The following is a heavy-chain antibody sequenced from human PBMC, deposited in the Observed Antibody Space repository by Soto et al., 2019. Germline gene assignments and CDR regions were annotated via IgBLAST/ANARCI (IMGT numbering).Heavy chain of an antibody. V-gene: IGHV4-34*01. CDR2: INHSGST. J-gene: IGHJ5*02. CDR1: GGSFSGYY. D-gene: IGHD6-19*01. CDR3: ARGRQQWLATGWFDP. Sequence: QVQLQQWGAGLLKPSETLSLTCAVYGGSFSGYYWSWIRQPPGKGLEWIGEINHSGSTNYHPSLKSRVTISVDTSKNQFSLKLSSVTAADTAVYYCARGRQQWLATGWFDPWGQGTLVTVSS.